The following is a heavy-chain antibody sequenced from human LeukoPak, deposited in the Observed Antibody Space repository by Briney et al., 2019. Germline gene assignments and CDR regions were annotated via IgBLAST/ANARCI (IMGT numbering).Heavy chain of an antibody. CDR2: ISGSGGST. CDR3: AKLVVVRGYFDY. V-gene: IGHV3-23*01. Sequence: PGGSLRLSCAASGFTFSSYAMSWVRQAPGKGLEWVSAISGSGGSTYYADSVKGRFTISRDNSENTLYLQMNSLRAEDTAVYYCAKLVVVRGYFDYWGQGTLVTVSS. CDR1: GFTFSSYA. J-gene: IGHJ4*02. D-gene: IGHD3-22*01.